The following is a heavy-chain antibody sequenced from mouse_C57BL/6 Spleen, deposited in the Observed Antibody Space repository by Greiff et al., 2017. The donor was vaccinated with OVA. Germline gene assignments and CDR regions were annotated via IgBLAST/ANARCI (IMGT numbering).Heavy chain of an antibody. V-gene: IGHV3-6*01. CDR2: ISYDGSN. CDR1: GYSITSGYY. J-gene: IGHJ3*01. Sequence: ESGPGLVKPSQSLSLTCSVTGYSITSGYYWNWLRQFPGNKLEWMGYISYDGSNNYNPSLKNRISITRDTSKNQFFLKLNSVTTEDTATYYCARHYDYDGAWFAYWGQGTLVTVSA. D-gene: IGHD2-4*01. CDR3: ARHYDYDGAWFAY.